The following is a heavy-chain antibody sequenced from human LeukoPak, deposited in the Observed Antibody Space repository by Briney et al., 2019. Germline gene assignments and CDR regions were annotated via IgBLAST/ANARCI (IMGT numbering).Heavy chain of an antibody. CDR1: GGSISSSSYY. J-gene: IGHJ6*02. Sequence: PSETLSPTCTVSGGSISSSSYYWGWIRQPPGKGLEWIGSIYYSGSTYYNPSLKSRVTISVDTSKNQFSLKLSSVTAADTAVYYCAREKVTHSGPYYYYYGMDVWGQGTTVTVSS. CDR2: IYYSGST. D-gene: IGHD2-21*02. CDR3: AREKVTHSGPYYYYYGMDV. V-gene: IGHV4-39*07.